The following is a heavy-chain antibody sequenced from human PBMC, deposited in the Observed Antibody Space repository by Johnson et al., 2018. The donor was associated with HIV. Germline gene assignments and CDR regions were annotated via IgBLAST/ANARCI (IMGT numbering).Heavy chain of an antibody. CDR2: INWNGGST. J-gene: IGHJ3*02. D-gene: IGHD6-13*01. Sequence: VQLVESGGGVVRPGGSLRLSCAASGFTFDDYGMSWVRQAPGKGLEWVSGINWNGGSTYYADSVKGRFTISRDNSKNTLYLQMNSLRAEDTAVYYCASSRRGQQLVPLAFDIWGQGTMVTVSS. V-gene: IGHV3-20*04. CDR1: GFTFDDYG. CDR3: ASSRRGQQLVPLAFDI.